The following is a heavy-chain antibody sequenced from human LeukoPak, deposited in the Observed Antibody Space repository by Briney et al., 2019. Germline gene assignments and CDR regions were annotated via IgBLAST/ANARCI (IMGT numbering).Heavy chain of an antibody. CDR2: ISPNSGGA. Sequence: ASVKFSCKASGYTFTGYYIHWVRQAPGQGLEWMGWISPNSGGANYAQKFRGRVTMTRDTSITTAYMELSSLKSDDTALYYCARVYYLWESYRYLFDYWGQGSLVTVSS. D-gene: IGHD3-16*02. J-gene: IGHJ4*02. V-gene: IGHV1-2*02. CDR1: GYTFTGYY. CDR3: ARVYYLWESYRYLFDY.